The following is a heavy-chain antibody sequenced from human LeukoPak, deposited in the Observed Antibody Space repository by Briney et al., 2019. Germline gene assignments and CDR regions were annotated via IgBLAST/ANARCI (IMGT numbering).Heavy chain of an antibody. Sequence: ASVKVSCKASGYTFTGYYIHWVRQAPEQGLEWMGWINPNSGGTNYAQKFQGRVTMTRDTSISTAYMELSRLRSDDTAVYYCATQHYYDSSGSFFWGQGTMVTVSS. D-gene: IGHD3-22*01. J-gene: IGHJ3*01. CDR2: INPNSGGT. V-gene: IGHV1-2*02. CDR1: GYTFTGYY. CDR3: ATQHYYDSSGSFF.